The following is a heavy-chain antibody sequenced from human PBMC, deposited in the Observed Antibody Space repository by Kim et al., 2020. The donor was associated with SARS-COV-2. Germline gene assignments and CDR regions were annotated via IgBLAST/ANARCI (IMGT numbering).Heavy chain of an antibody. D-gene: IGHD3-22*01. CDR3: ASEYYYGSSGYDY. V-gene: IGHV3-53*01. Sequence: YADSVKGRFTISRDNSKNTLYLQMNSLRAEDTAVYYCASEYYYGSSGYDYWGQGTLVTVSS. J-gene: IGHJ4*02.